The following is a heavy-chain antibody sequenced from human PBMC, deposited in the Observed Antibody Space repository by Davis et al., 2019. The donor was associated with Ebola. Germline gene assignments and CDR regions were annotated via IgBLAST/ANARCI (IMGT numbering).Heavy chain of an antibody. V-gene: IGHV1-18*04. CDR1: GYTFTNYY. J-gene: IGHJ5*02. CDR3: ARDVVVVAATDWFEP. CDR2: ISAYNGNT. D-gene: IGHD2-15*01. Sequence: ASVKVSCKASGYTFTNYYLQWVRQHPGQGLEWLGWISAYNGNTNYAQKLQGRVSMTTDTSTSTAYMELRGLRSDDTAVYYCARDVVVVAATDWFEPWGQGTLVTVSS.